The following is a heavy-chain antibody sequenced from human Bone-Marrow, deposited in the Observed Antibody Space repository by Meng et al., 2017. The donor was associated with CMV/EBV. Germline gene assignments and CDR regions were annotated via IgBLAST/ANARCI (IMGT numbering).Heavy chain of an antibody. V-gene: IGHV3-53*01. Sequence: GESLKISCAASGFTFSSYAMHWVRQAPGKGLEWVSVIYSGGSTYYADSVKGRFTISRDNSKNTLYLQMNSLRAEDTAVYYCASAFNYDFWSGYYRDAFDIWGQGTMVTVSS. CDR1: GFTFSSYA. CDR3: ASAFNYDFWSGYYRDAFDI. D-gene: IGHD3-3*01. J-gene: IGHJ3*02. CDR2: IYSGGST.